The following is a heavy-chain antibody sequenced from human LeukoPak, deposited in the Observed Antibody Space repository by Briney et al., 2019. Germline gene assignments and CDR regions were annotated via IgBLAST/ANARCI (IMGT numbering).Heavy chain of an antibody. J-gene: IGHJ4*02. V-gene: IGHV3-33*01. CDR2: IWYDGSNK. Sequence: PGGSLRLSCAASGFTFSSYGMHWVRQAPGKGLEWVVLIWYDGSNKYYADSVKGRFTISRDNSKNTLYLQMNSLRAEDTAVYYCARDVSGGGGYFDYWGQGTLVTVS. CDR1: GFTFSSYG. CDR3: ARDVSGGGGYFDY. D-gene: IGHD2-15*01.